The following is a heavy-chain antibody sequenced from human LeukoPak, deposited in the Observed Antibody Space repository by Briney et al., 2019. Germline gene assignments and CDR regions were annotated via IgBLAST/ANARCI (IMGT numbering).Heavy chain of an antibody. CDR2: INHSGST. CDR1: GGSFSGYY. J-gene: IGHJ4*02. V-gene: IGHV4-34*01. CDR3: ARANYYGSGIFDY. D-gene: IGHD3-10*01. Sequence: TTSETLSLTCAVYGGSFSGYYWSWIRQPPGKGLEWIGEINHSGSTNYNPSLKSRVTISVDTSKNQFSLKLSSVTAADTAVYYCARANYYGSGIFDYWGQGTLVTVSS.